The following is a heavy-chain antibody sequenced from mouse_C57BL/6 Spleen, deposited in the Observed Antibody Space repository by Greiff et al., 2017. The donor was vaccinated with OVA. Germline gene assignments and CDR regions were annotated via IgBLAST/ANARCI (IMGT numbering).Heavy chain of an antibody. CDR2: IDPSDSAT. D-gene: IGHD3-2*02. CDR1: GYTFTSYW. V-gene: IGHV1-52*01. CDR3: ARGELRLSYYFDY. J-gene: IGHJ2*01. Sequence: QVQLQQPGAELVRPGSSVKLPCKASGYTFTSYWMHWVKQRPIQGLEWIGNIDPSDSATHYNQKFKDKGTLTVDKSSSTAYMQLSSLTSEDSAVYYCARGELRLSYYFDYWGQGTTRTVSS.